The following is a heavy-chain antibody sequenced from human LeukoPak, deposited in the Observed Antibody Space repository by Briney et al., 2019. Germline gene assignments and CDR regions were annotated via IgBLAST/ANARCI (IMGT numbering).Heavy chain of an antibody. J-gene: IGHJ4*02. CDR3: ARAYYDFWSGYPTRNYFDY. CDR1: GYSISSGYY. D-gene: IGHD3-3*01. CDR2: IYDSATT. V-gene: IGHV4-38-2*01. Sequence: SETLSLTCAVSGYSISSGYYWAWIRQPPGKGLEWIASIYDSATTYCTPSLKSRVTMSVDTSKNQFSLKLTSVTAADTAVYYCARAYYDFWSGYPTRNYFDYWGQGALVAVSS.